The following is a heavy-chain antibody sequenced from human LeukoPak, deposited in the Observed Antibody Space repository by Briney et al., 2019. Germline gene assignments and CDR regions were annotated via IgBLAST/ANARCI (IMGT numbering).Heavy chain of an antibody. Sequence: GGSLRLSCAASGFTVSSNYMSWVRQAPGKGLEWVSVIYSGGSTYYADSVKGRFTISRDNSKNTLYLQMNSLRAEDTAVYYCERDVKDSSVYYYRWTGDWGQGTLVTVSS. V-gene: IGHV3-66*02. J-gene: IGHJ4*02. CDR3: ERDVKDSSVYYYRWTGD. CDR1: GFTVSSNY. CDR2: IYSGGST. D-gene: IGHD3-22*01.